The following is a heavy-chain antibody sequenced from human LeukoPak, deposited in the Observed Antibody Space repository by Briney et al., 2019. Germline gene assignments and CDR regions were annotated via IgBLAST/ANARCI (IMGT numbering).Heavy chain of an antibody. J-gene: IGHJ5*02. V-gene: IGHV1-69*06. CDR2: IIPIFGTA. CDR3: ARDERREYYDSSVPWFDP. CDR1: GYPFNNYD. D-gene: IGHD3-22*01. Sequence: GASVKVSCKASGYPFNNYDINWVRQAPGQGLEWMGGIIPIFGTANYAQKFQGRVTITADKSTSTAYMELSSLRSEDTAVYYCARDERREYYDSSVPWFDPWGQGTLVTVSS.